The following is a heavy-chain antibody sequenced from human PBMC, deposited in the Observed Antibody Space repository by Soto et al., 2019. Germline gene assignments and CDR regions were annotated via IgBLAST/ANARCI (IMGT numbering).Heavy chain of an antibody. D-gene: IGHD5-18*01. CDR1: GGSISSGGYY. CDR3: ARDGYSYGYYYYYGMDV. V-gene: IGHV4-31*03. CDR2: IYYSGST. J-gene: IGHJ6*02. Sequence: SETLSLTCTVSGGSISSGGYYWSWIRQHPGKGLEWSGYIYYSGSTYYNPSLKSRVTISVDTSKNQFSLKLSSVTAADTAVYYCARDGYSYGYYYYYGMDVWGQGTTVTVSS.